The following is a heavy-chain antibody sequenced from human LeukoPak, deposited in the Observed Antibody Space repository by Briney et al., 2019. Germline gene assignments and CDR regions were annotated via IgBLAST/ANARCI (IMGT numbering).Heavy chain of an antibody. CDR1: GYTFNGYY. CDR2: INPNRGVT. Sequence: ASVKVSCKASGYTFNGYYLHWVRQAPGQGLEWMGWINPNRGVTSSAQKFQGRVSMTRDTSISTAYMELSRLTSDDTALYYCARRGVGATASIDYWGQGTLVTVSS. J-gene: IGHJ4*02. CDR3: ARRGVGATASIDY. V-gene: IGHV1-2*02. D-gene: IGHD1-26*01.